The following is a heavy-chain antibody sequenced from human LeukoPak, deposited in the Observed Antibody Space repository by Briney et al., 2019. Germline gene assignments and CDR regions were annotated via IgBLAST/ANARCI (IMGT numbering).Heavy chain of an antibody. CDR1: GYTFTSYD. CDR2: MNPNSGNT. CDR3: ARATYYYDSSGHTFDP. J-gene: IGHJ5*02. Sequence: ASVKVSYKASGYTFTSYDINWVRQATGQGLEWMGWMNPNSGNTGYAQKFRGRVTMTRNTSISTAYMELSSLRSEDTAVYYCARATYYYDSSGHTFDPWGQGTLVTVSS. V-gene: IGHV1-8*01. D-gene: IGHD3-22*01.